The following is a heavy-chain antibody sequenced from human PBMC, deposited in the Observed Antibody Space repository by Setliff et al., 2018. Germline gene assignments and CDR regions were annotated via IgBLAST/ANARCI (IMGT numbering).Heavy chain of an antibody. J-gene: IGHJ4*02. CDR1: GYAFINYY. CDR3: ARGSITMVRGVMGY. Sequence: GASVKVSCKASGYAFINYYMFWVRQAPGQGPEWMGTINTGGGSASIVDQFQGRVTMTRDTSISTAYMELSRLRSDDTAVYYCARGSITMVRGVMGYWGQGTLVTVSS. V-gene: IGHV1-46*01. D-gene: IGHD3-10*01. CDR2: INTGGGSA.